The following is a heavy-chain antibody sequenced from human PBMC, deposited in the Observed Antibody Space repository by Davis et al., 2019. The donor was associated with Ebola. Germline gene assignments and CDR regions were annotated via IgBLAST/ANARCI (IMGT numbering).Heavy chain of an antibody. V-gene: IGHV3-48*02. CDR1: GFTFSSYS. D-gene: IGHD3-3*01. CDR2: ISSSSSSL. J-gene: IGHJ6*03. Sequence: GESLKISCAASGFTFSSYSMNWVRQAPGKGLEWVSYISSSSSSLYYADSVKGRFTISRDNAKNSLYLQMNSLRDEDTAVYYCARALLWSGYGGTYYYYMDVWGQGTMVTVSS. CDR3: ARALLWSGYGGTYYYYMDV.